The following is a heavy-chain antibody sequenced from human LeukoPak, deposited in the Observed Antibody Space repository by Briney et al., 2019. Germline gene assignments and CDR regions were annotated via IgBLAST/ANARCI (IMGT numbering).Heavy chain of an antibody. CDR3: AKKYSSGRRPYDYYMDV. J-gene: IGHJ6*03. Sequence: GGSLRLSCAASGFTFSSYGMNWVRQAPGKGLEWVAFIRYDGSDKYYADSVKGRFTVTRDKSKNMVYLQMNSLRAEDTAVYYCAKKYSSGRRPYDYYMDVWGKGTTVIVSS. D-gene: IGHD6-19*01. V-gene: IGHV3-30*02. CDR1: GFTFSSYG. CDR2: IRYDGSDK.